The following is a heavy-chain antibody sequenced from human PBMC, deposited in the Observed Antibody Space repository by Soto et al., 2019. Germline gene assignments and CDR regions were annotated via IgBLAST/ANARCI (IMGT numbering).Heavy chain of an antibody. J-gene: IGHJ4*02. CDR3: ARDGSGH. CDR1: GLTVSTNP. Sequence: EVQLVESGGGLVQPGGSLRLSCAASGLTVSTNPMSWVRQAPGKGLEWVSVIYTGGGTHYADSVKGRFTISRDNSKNTVNLQMTCLRPEDTAVYYCARDGSGHWGQGTLVTVSS. V-gene: IGHV3-66*01. CDR2: IYTGGGT.